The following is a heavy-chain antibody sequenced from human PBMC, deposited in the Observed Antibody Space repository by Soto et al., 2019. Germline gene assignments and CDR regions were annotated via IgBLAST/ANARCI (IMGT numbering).Heavy chain of an antibody. D-gene: IGHD4-17*01. V-gene: IGHV4-59*01. Sequence: NPSETLSLTCTVSGGSISSYYWSWIRQPPGKGLEWIGYIYYSGSTNYNPSLKSRVTISVDTSKNQFSLKLSSVTAADTAVYYCARDPTGYGDSYFDYWGQGTLVTVSS. CDR1: GGSISSYY. CDR3: ARDPTGYGDSYFDY. CDR2: IYYSGST. J-gene: IGHJ4*02.